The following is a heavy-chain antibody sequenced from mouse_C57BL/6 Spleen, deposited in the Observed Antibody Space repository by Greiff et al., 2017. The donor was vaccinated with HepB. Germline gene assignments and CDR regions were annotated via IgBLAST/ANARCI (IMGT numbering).Heavy chain of an antibody. V-gene: IGHV1-78*01. CDR3: ARWGYDYLYAMDY. Sequence: QVQLKESDAELVKPGASVKISCKVSGYTFTDHTIHWMKQRPEQGLEWIGYIYPRDGSTKYNEKFTGKDTLTADKSSSTAYMQLNSLTSEDSAVYFCARWGYDYLYAMDYWGQGTSVTVSS. J-gene: IGHJ4*01. D-gene: IGHD2-4*01. CDR2: IYPRDGST. CDR1: GYTFTDHT.